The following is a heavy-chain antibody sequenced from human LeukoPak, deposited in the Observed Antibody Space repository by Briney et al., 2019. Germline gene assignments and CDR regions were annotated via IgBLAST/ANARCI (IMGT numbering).Heavy chain of an antibody. V-gene: IGHV1-69*05. Sequence: SVKVSCKASGGTFSSYAISWVRQAPGQGLEWMGGIIPIFGTANYALKFQGRVTITTDESTSTAYMELSSLRSEDTAVYYCAIRLRVVVITGYFDYWGQGTLVTVSS. D-gene: IGHD3-22*01. CDR2: IIPIFGTA. CDR1: GGTFSSYA. J-gene: IGHJ4*02. CDR3: AIRLRVVVITGYFDY.